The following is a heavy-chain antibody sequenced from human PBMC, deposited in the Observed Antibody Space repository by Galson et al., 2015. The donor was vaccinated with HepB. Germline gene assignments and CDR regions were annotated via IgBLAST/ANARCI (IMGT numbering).Heavy chain of an antibody. D-gene: IGHD1-1*01. V-gene: IGHV3-33*01. CDR2: IWYDGSNK. CDR1: GFTFSSYG. J-gene: IGHJ6*02. CDR3: ARDPMPLGGSWNARNYYYYGMDV. Sequence: SLRLSCAASGFTFSSYGMHWVRQAPGKGLEWVAVIWYDGSNKYYADSVKGRFTISRDNSKNTLYLQMNSLRAEDTAVYYCARDPMPLGGSWNARNYYYYGMDVWGQGTTVTVSS.